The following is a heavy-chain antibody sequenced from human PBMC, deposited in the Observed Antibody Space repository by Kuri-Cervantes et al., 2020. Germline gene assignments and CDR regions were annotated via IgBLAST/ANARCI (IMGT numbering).Heavy chain of an antibody. CDR2: ISSSSSYI. CDR1: GFTFSSYS. J-gene: IGHJ6*03. CDR3: ARAANCGGDCYYNYYYYMDV. D-gene: IGHD2-21*02. Sequence: GESLKISCAASGFTFSSYSMNWVRQAPGKGLEWVSSISSSSSYIYYADSVKGRFTISRDNAKNSLYLQMNSLRAEDTAVYYCARAANCGGDCYYNYYYYMDVWAKGPRSPSP. V-gene: IGHV3-21*03.